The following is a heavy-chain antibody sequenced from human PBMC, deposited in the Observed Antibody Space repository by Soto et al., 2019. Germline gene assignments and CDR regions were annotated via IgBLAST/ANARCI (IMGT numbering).Heavy chain of an antibody. CDR1: GFTLSNYA. CDR3: ARDRVVVAANDAFDI. CDR2: ISFDGSNT. D-gene: IGHD2-15*01. J-gene: IGHJ3*02. Sequence: PGGSLRLSCAASGFTLSNYAMHWVRQAPGKGLEWVTFISFDGSNTFYVDSVKGRFTISRDNSKNTLYLQMNSLRAEDTAVYYCARDRVVVAANDAFDIWGQGTMVTVSS. V-gene: IGHV3-30*04.